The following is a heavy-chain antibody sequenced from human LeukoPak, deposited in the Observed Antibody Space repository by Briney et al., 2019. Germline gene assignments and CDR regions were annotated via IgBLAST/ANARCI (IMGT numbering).Heavy chain of an antibody. D-gene: IGHD1-1*01. CDR3: ARVAKERVGGVYYFDY. CDR1: GCTFSDYD. J-gene: IGHJ4*02. V-gene: IGHV3-13*01. Sequence: AGGSLRLSCAASGCTFSDYDMHWVRQATGKGLEWVSAIGTAGDTYYTGSVKGRFTISRENSKNSLYLQMNRLRAGDTAVYYCARVAKERVGGVYYFDYGGKGPLVTVS. CDR2: IGTAGDT.